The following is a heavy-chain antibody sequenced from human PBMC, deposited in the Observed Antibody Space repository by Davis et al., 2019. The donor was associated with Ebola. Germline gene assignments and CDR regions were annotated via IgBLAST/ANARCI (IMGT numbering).Heavy chain of an antibody. Sequence: PSETLSLTCAVYGGSFSGYYWSWIRQPPGKGLEWIGEINHSGSTNYNPSLKSRVTIPVDTSKNQFSLKLSSVTAADTAVYYCARGRVLGTVTPFRYWGQGTLVTVSS. D-gene: IGHD4-11*01. CDR1: GGSFSGYY. V-gene: IGHV4-34*01. J-gene: IGHJ4*02. CDR2: INHSGST. CDR3: ARGRVLGTVTPFRY.